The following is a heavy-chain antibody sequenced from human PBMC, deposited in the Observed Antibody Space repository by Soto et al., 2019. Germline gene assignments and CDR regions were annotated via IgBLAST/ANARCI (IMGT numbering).Heavy chain of an antibody. D-gene: IGHD3-16*02. CDR2: AYHRGST. V-gene: IGHV4-59*01. CDR3: ARIGGYHGPLDY. J-gene: IGHJ4*02. Sequence: SETLSLTCSVSGVSISSYFWSWIRQPPGRGLEWIGYAYHRGSTNYSPSLKSRVAISLDTSENQFSLKVSSVTAADTAVYYCARIGGYHGPLDYWGQGTPVTVSS. CDR1: GVSISSYF.